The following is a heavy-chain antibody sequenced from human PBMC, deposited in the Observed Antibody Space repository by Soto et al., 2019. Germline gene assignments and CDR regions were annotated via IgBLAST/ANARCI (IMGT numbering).Heavy chain of an antibody. CDR1: GFTFSSYA. V-gene: IGHV3-23*01. D-gene: IGHD3-10*01. Sequence: EVQLLESGGGLVQPGGSLRLSCAASGFTFSSYAMSWVRQAPGKGLEWVSSISGSGGSTYYADSVKGRFTISRDNSKNTLYLQMNSLRAADTVVYYCAKDQDYGSGRNFDYWGQGTLVTVSS. CDR2: ISGSGGST. J-gene: IGHJ4*02. CDR3: AKDQDYGSGRNFDY.